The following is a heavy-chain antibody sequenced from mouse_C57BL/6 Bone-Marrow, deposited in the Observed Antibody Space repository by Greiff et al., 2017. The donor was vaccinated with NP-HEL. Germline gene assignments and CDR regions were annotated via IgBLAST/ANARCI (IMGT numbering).Heavy chain of an antibody. CDR2: INPSNGGT. V-gene: IGHV1-53*01. J-gene: IGHJ2*01. D-gene: IGHD1-1*01. CDR3: AISGLLRSKGY. CDR1: GYTFTSYW. Sequence: QVHVKQPGTELVKPGASVKLSCKASGYTFTSYWMHWVKQRPGQGLEWIGNINPSNGGTNYNEKFKSKATLTVDKSSSTAYMQLSSLTSEDSAVYYCAISGLLRSKGYWGQGTTLTVSS.